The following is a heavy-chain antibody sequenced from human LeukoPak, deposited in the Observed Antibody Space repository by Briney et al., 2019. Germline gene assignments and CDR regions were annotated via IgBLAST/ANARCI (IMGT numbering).Heavy chain of an antibody. CDR1: GYSIISGYY. CDR3: ATGVPNYDVVTASLVPLKYFAY. V-gene: IGHV4-38-2*02. CDR2: IYHNGNT. D-gene: IGHD3-9*01. Sequence: SETLSLTCSVSGYSIISGYYWAWIRQSPGKGLELIGAIYHNGNTYYNPSLKSRVTISIDTSQSQFSLNLKSVTAADTAVYYCATGVPNYDVVTASLVPLKYFAYWGQGSLVTVSS. J-gene: IGHJ4*02.